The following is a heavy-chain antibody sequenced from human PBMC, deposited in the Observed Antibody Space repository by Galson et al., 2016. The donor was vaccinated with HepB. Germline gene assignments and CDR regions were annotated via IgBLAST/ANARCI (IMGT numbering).Heavy chain of an antibody. Sequence: SLRLSCAASGFPFNLWGMHWLRQAPGKGLEWLAIIGHVGNAIMYADSVKGRFTISRDNSKNTLYLQMDMLRVEDTAVYYCARDLRSHFFDYWGRGALVTVTS. V-gene: IGHV3-33*01. CDR2: IGHVGNAI. D-gene: IGHD3-3*02. CDR1: GFPFNLWG. J-gene: IGHJ4*02. CDR3: ARDLRSHFFDY.